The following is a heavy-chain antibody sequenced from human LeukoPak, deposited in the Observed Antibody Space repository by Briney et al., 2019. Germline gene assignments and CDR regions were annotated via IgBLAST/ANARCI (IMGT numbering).Heavy chain of an antibody. D-gene: IGHD6-19*01. CDR1: GFTFSSYS. V-gene: IGHV3-21*01. Sequence: GGSLRLSCAASGFTFSSYSMDWVRQAPGKGLEWVSSISSSSSYIYYADSVKGRFTISRDNAKNSLYLQMNSLRAEDTAVYYCAREDRGWYGFDYWGQGTLVTASS. CDR3: AREDRGWYGFDY. J-gene: IGHJ4*02. CDR2: ISSSSSYI.